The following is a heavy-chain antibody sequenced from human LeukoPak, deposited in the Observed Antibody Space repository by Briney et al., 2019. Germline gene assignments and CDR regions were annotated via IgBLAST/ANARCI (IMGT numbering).Heavy chain of an antibody. J-gene: IGHJ4*02. Sequence: SENPSLNLTVSGGSISSYYWSLIRQPPGKGLERIGYIYYSGSTNYNPSLKSRVTISVDTSKNQFSLKLSSVTAADTAVYYCARGQWLYYFDYWGQGTLVTVSS. CDR2: IYYSGST. D-gene: IGHD6-19*01. V-gene: IGHV4-59*01. CDR3: ARGQWLYYFDY. CDR1: GGSISSYY.